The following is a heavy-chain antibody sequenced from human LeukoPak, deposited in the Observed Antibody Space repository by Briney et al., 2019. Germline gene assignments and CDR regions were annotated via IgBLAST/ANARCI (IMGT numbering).Heavy chain of an antibody. J-gene: IGHJ4*02. CDR1: GFTFNRYG. D-gene: IGHD6-19*01. Sequence: GGTLRLSCAASGFTFNRYGMSWVRQAPGKGLEWVSAISGSGGTTYYADSVKGRFTISRDNSKNTVYLQINSLRAEDTAVYYCAKDHLPGIVVADRDYWGQGTLVTVSS. CDR3: AKDHLPGIVVADRDY. CDR2: ISGSGGTT. V-gene: IGHV3-23*01.